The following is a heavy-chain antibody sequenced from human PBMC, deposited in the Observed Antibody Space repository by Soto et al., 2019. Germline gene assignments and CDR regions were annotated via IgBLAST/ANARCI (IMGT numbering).Heavy chain of an antibody. J-gene: IGHJ6*02. CDR1: GFTFDDYT. V-gene: IGHV3-43*01. CDR2: ISWDGGST. CDR3: AKDVGDYYYGMDV. Sequence: EVQLVESGGVVVQPGGSLRLSCAASGFTFDDYTMHWVRQAPGKGLEWVSLISWDGGSTYYADSVKGRFTISRDNSKNSLYLQMNSLRTEDTALYYCAKDVGDYYYGMDVWGQGTTVTVSS.